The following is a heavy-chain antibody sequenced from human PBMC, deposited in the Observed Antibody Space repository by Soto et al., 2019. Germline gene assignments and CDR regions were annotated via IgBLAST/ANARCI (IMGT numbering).Heavy chain of an antibody. CDR2: IYYSGST. Sequence: QVQLQESGPGLVKPSETLSLTCSVSGGSVNSGNYYWSWIRQPPGKGLEWIGYIYYSGSTNYNPSLKSRVTISLDTSKYQFSLSLNSVTAADTAVYYCARVGVTMIRGADYWGQGTLVTVSS. J-gene: IGHJ4*02. D-gene: IGHD3-10*01. CDR1: GGSVNSGNYY. CDR3: ARVGVTMIRGADY. V-gene: IGHV4-61*01.